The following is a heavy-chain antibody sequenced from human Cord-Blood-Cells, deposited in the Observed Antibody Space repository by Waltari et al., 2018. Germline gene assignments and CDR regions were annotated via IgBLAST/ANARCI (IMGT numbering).Heavy chain of an antibody. V-gene: IGHV1-24*01. D-gene: IGHD2-2*01. CDR2: FDPEDGET. Sequence: VQLVQSGAEVKKPVASVKVSCKVSGYTLTELSMHWVRQAPGKGLEWMGGFDPEDGETIYAQKFQGRVTMTEDTSTDTAYMELSSLRSEDTAVYYCATGPYCSSTSCYYFDYWGQGTLVTVSS. CDR3: ATGPYCSSTSCYYFDY. J-gene: IGHJ4*02. CDR1: GYTLTELS.